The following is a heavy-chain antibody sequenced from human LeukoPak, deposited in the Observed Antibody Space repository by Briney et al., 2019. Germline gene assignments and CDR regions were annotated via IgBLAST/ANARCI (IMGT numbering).Heavy chain of an antibody. CDR2: ISAHNGNT. CDR3: ARDGDSSGWYRHHDY. J-gene: IGHJ4*02. V-gene: IGHV1-18*01. CDR1: GYTFTSYG. D-gene: IGHD6-19*01. Sequence: ASVKVSCKASGYTFTSYGISWVRQAPGQGLEWMGWISAHNGNTNYAQKLQGRVTMTTDTSTSTAYMELRSLRSDDTAVYYCARDGDSSGWYRHHDYWGQGTLVTVSS.